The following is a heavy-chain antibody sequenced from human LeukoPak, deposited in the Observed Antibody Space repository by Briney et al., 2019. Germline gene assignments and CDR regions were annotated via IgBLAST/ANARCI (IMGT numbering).Heavy chain of an antibody. CDR2: ISAYNGNT. CDR3: VRAPLIAAAGTVVWYDY. J-gene: IGHJ4*02. Sequence: SVKVSCKASGYTFTSYGISWVRQAPGQGLEWMGWISAYNGNTNYAQKLQGRVTMTTDTSTSTAYMELRSLRSDDTAVYYCVRAPLIAAAGTVVWYDYWGQGTLVTVSS. D-gene: IGHD6-13*01. CDR1: GYTFTSYG. V-gene: IGHV1-18*01.